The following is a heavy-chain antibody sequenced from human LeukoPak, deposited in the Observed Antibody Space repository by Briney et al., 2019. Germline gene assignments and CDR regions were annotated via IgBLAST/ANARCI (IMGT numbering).Heavy chain of an antibody. J-gene: IGHJ4*02. CDR1: GFTVSSNY. CDR2: IYSGGST. D-gene: IGHD2-21*02. Sequence: GGSLRLSCAASGFTVSSNYMSWVRQAPGKGLEWVSVIYSGGSTFYADSVKGRFSISRDNSKNTLYLQMNSLRAEDTAVYYCARGTVTAPDYWGQGTLVTVSS. V-gene: IGHV3-53*01. CDR3: ARGTVTAPDY.